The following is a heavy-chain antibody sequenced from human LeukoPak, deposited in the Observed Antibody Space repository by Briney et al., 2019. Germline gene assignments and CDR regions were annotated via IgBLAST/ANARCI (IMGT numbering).Heavy chain of an antibody. V-gene: IGHV1-2*02. Sequence: ASVKVSCKASGYTFTGYFLHWVRQAPGQGLEWMGWINPNSGGTNYAQKFQGRVTMTRDTSISTAYMELSRLRSDDTAVYYCARDPALGSGYSYGYPYYYMDVWGKGTTVTISS. D-gene: IGHD5-18*01. J-gene: IGHJ6*03. CDR1: GYTFTGYF. CDR2: INPNSGGT. CDR3: ARDPALGSGYSYGYPYYYMDV.